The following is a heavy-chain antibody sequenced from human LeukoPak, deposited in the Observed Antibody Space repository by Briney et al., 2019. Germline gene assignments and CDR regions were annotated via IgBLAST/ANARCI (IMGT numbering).Heavy chain of an antibody. CDR1: GFTFISYT. J-gene: IGHJ6*03. CDR2: ISGSGGST. Sequence: GGSPRLSCAPSGFTFISYTLSWVPEAPGEGPECVSAISGSGGSTYSADSVKGGFTISRDNSQNTLYMQMKAQRAEDAAIYYCAKFLGPWRAYFCYTDVWGRGTTVTVSS. CDR3: AKFLGPWRAYFCYTDV. D-gene: IGHD3-3*01. V-gene: IGHV3-23*01.